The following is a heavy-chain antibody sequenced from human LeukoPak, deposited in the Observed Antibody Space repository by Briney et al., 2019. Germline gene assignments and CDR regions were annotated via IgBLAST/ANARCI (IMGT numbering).Heavy chain of an antibody. V-gene: IGHV1-69*06. D-gene: IGHD3-10*01. CDR3: ARDRYYGSGSPEGFDAFDI. J-gene: IGHJ3*02. CDR1: GGTFSSYA. CDR2: IIPIFGTA. Sequence: ASVKVSCKASGGTFSSYAISWGRQAPGQGLERMGGIIPIFGTANYAQKFQGRVTITADKSTSTAYMELSSLRSEDTAVYYCARDRYYGSGSPEGFDAFDIWGQGTMVTVSS.